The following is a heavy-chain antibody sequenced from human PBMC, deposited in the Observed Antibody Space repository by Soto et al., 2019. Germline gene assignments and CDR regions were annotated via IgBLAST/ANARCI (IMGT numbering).Heavy chain of an antibody. D-gene: IGHD6-25*01. CDR2: ISWNSGTI. Sequence: VQLVESGGGLVQPGRSLRLSCAASGFTFDDNAMHWVRQSPGKGLEWVSGISWNSGTIADADSVKGRFTISRDNAKNSLYLQMNSLRAEDTALYYCARDMYFITAAGGGIDDWGQGTLVTVSS. CDR1: GFTFDDNA. CDR3: ARDMYFITAAGGGIDD. J-gene: IGHJ4*02. V-gene: IGHV3-9*01.